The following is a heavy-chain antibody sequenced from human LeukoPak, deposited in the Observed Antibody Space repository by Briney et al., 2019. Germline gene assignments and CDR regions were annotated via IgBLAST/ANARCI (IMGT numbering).Heavy chain of an antibody. D-gene: IGHD3-3*01. CDR1: GGSFSGYY. CDR3: ARTIFGVVINFYFDY. V-gene: IGHV4-34*01. J-gene: IGHJ4*02. CDR2: INHSGST. Sequence: SETLSLTCAVYGGSFSGYYWSWIRQPPGKGLEWIGEINHSGSTNYNPSLKSRVTISVDTSKNQSSLKLSSVTAADTAVYYCARTIFGVVINFYFDYWGQGTLVTVSS.